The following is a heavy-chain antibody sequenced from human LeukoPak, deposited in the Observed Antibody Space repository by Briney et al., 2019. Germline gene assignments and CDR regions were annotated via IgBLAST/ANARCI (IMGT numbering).Heavy chain of an antibody. CDR2: VTSDGSST. D-gene: IGHD5-12*01. CDR3: VRSNSGPDY. V-gene: IGHV3-74*01. J-gene: IGHJ4*02. Sequence: QPGGSLRVSCAASGFTFSSGWMHWVRQAPGKGLVFVSRVTSDGSSTTYADSVKGRFTISRDNAKNTLYLQMNSLRVEDTALYYCVRSNSGPDYWGQGTLVTVSS. CDR1: GFTFSSGW.